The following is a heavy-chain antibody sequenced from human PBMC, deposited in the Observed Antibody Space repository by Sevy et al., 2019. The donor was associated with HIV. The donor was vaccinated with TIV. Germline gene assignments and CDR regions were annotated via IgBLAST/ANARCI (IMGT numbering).Heavy chain of an antibody. J-gene: IGHJ3*02. CDR1: GFTFDDYA. Sequence: GRSLRLSCAASGFTFDDYAMHWVRQAPGKGLEWVSGISWNSGSIGYADSVKGRFTISRDNAKNSLYLQMNSLRAEDTALYYCAKDTVEIAAAGTGGAFDIWGQGTMVTVSS. D-gene: IGHD6-13*01. CDR3: AKDTVEIAAAGTGGAFDI. V-gene: IGHV3-9*01. CDR2: ISWNSGSI.